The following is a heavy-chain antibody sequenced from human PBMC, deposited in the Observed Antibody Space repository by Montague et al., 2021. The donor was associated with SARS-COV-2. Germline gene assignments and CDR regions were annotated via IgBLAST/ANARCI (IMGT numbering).Heavy chain of an antibody. D-gene: IGHD3-10*01. CDR1: GASISNGGYT. Sequence: TLSLTCAVSGASISNGGYTWSWIRRPPGKGLEWIGYIYQNGTTRYNPSLKSRVTMSVDKFKNQFSLQLTSVIAADTAIYFCARSMIRGGLNWFDPWGQGTLVTVSS. V-gene: IGHV4-30-2*01. CDR3: ARSMIRGGLNWFDP. CDR2: IYQNGTT. J-gene: IGHJ5*02.